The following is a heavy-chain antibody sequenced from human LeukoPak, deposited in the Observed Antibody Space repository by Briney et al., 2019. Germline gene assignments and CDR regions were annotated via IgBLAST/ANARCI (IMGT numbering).Heavy chain of an antibody. CDR3: ARETGDYYDSSGYTDY. Sequence: ASVKVSCKASGYTFTSYGISWVRQAPGQGLEWMGWISAYNGNTNYAQKLQGRVTMTTDTSTSTAYMELRSLRSNDTAVYYCARETGDYYDSSGYTDYWGQGTLVTVSS. V-gene: IGHV1-18*01. CDR2: ISAYNGNT. J-gene: IGHJ4*02. D-gene: IGHD3-22*01. CDR1: GYTFTSYG.